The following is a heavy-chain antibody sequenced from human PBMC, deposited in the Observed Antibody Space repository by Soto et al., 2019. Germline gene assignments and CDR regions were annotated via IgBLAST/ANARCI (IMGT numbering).Heavy chain of an antibody. J-gene: IGHJ4*02. CDR1: GFTFSSYA. V-gene: IGHV3-23*01. CDR3: ASGSSGWYFDY. D-gene: IGHD6-19*01. CDR2: ISGSGGST. Sequence: GGSLRLSCAASGFTFSSYAMNWVRQAPGKGLEWVSVISGSGGSTYYADSVKGRFAISRDNSKNTLYLQMNSLRAEDTAVYYCASGSSGWYFDYWGPGPLVTFP.